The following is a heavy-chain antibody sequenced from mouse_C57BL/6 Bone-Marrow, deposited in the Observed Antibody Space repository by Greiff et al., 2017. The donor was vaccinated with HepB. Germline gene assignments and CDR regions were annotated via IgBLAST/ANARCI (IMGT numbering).Heavy chain of an antibody. V-gene: IGHV5-4*01. Sequence: EVKVVDSGGGLVKPGGSLKLSCAASGFTFSSYAMSWVRQTPEKRLEWVATISDGGSYTYYPDNVKGRFTISRDNAKNNLYLQMSHLKSEDTAMYYCARDSSYYAMDYWGQGTSVTVSS. CDR1: GFTFSSYA. J-gene: IGHJ4*01. CDR3: ARDSSYYAMDY. CDR2: ISDGGSYT.